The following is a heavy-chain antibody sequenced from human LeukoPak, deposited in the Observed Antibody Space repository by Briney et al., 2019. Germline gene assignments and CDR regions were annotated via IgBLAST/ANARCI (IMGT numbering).Heavy chain of an antibody. Sequence: SVTVSLTCTVSGGSISSYYWSWIRQPPGKGLEWIGYIYYTGSTNYNPSLKSRVTISVDMSKNQFSLNLTSVTAADTAVYYCATSQRGGSYWLAAFDVWGQGTMVTVSS. CDR3: ATSQRGGSYWLAAFDV. J-gene: IGHJ3*01. CDR1: GGSISSYY. CDR2: IYYTGST. V-gene: IGHV4-59*01. D-gene: IGHD1-26*01.